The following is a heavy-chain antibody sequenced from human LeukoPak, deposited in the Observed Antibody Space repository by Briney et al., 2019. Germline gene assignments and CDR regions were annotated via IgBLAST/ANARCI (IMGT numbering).Heavy chain of an antibody. J-gene: IGHJ4*02. D-gene: IGHD3-3*01. CDR1: GGSFSGYY. V-gene: IGHV4-34*01. Sequence: SETLSLTCAVYGGSFSGYYWSWIRQPPGKGLEWIGETNHSGSTNYNPSLKSRVTISVDTSKNQFSLKLSSVTAADTAVYYCASSNPYYDFWSGYYTSFDYWGQGTLVTVSS. CDR3: ASSNPYYDFWSGYYTSFDY. CDR2: TNHSGST.